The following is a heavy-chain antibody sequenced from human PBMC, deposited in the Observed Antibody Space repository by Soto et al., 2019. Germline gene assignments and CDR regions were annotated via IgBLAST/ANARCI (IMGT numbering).Heavy chain of an antibody. J-gene: IGHJ4*02. Sequence: QVQLQQWGAGLLKPSETLSLTCAVYGGSFSGYYWSWIRQPPGKGLEWIGEINPSGTTNYTPSLRRRGTRSGDTPKNQFSLKMTSVTAADTAVYYCARGRDGGAAIWGQGTLVTVSS. D-gene: IGHD2-15*01. CDR1: GGSFSGYY. V-gene: IGHV4-34*01. CDR2: INPSGTT. CDR3: ARGRDGGAAI.